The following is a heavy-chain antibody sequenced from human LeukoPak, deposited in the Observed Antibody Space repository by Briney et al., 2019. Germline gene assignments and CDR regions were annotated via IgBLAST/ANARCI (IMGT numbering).Heavy chain of an antibody. CDR1: GGSIISSRYY. D-gene: IGHD5-18*01. CDR2: SYYSGIT. J-gene: IGHJ4*02. V-gene: IGHV4-39*01. CDR3: ARHLVDTSMVGILYHFDR. Sequence: SPSETLSLTCTVSGGSIISSRYYWGWVRQPPGKGLEWIGSSYYSGITAYNPSLRSRVTISVHTSKNQFSLKLSSVTAADTAVYYCARHLVDTSMVGILYHFDRWGQGTLVTVSS.